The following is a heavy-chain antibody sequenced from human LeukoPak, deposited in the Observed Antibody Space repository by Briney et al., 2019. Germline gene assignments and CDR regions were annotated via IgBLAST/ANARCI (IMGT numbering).Heavy chain of an antibody. CDR3: AKDGGIVYYYYMDV. CDR2: ISYDGSNK. J-gene: IGHJ6*03. D-gene: IGHD3-16*01. CDR1: GFTFSSYG. Sequence: PGGSLRLSCAASGFTFSSYGMHWVRQAPGKGLEWVAVISYDGSNKYYADSVKGRFTISRDNSKNTLYLQMNSLRAEDTAVYYCAKDGGIVYYYYMDVWGKGTAVTVSS. V-gene: IGHV3-30*18.